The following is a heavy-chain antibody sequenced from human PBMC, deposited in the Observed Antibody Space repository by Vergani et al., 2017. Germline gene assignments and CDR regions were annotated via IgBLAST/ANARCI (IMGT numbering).Heavy chain of an antibody. Sequence: VQLVQSGAEVRKPGASVTVSCTASVYIFKNYYIHWLRQAPGQAFEWMGILNPTTGHTTSAQKFMGRVDMTRDPSTDTSTRTVQMTLSSLRSEDTAVYYCARPHGDILPPDPRRLDYWGQGTLVTVSS. CDR3: ARPHGDILPPDPRRLDY. CDR1: VYIFKNYY. V-gene: IGHV1-46*02. CDR2: LNPTTGHT. J-gene: IGHJ4*02.